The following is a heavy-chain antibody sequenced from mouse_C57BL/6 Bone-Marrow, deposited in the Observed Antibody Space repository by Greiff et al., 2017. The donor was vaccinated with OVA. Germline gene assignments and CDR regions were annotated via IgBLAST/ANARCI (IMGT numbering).Heavy chain of an antibody. CDR3: SLNLLHAMDY. V-gene: IGHV14-4*01. CDR1: GFNIKDDY. D-gene: IGHD2-1*01. Sequence: VQLQQSGAELVRPGASVKLSCTASGFNIKDDYMHWVKQRPEQGLEWIGWIDPENGDTEYASKFQGKATITADTSSNTSYLQLSSLTSEDTAVYYCSLNLLHAMDYWGQGTSVTVSS. CDR2: IDPENGDT. J-gene: IGHJ4*01.